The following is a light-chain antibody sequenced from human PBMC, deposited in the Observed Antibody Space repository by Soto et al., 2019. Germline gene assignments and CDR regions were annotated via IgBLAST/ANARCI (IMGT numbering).Light chain of an antibody. CDR3: MQGRKRPPT. J-gene: IGKJ1*01. CDR2: WGS. Sequence: DIVMTQSPLSLPVTPGEPASNSCRSSQSLLHSNGYNYLDWYLQKPGQSPQLLIYWGSNRDSGVPDMFSDSGSGSDFTLKINRVEAEDVGVYFCMQGRKRPPTVDRETSVEIK. V-gene: IGKV2-28*01. CDR1: QSLLHSNGYNY.